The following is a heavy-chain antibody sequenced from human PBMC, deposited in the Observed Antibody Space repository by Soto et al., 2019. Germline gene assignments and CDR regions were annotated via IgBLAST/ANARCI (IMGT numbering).Heavy chain of an antibody. CDR3: ATDGPSNSGNLYAFDI. D-gene: IGHD5-12*01. CDR2: VTPYKADT. Sequence: SLKVSCPASTYTLTRYGVTCVRQATGQGLEWLGRVTPYKADTNSAQNLQGRVTMATDTSTNTAYLELRSLRSDDTAVYFCATDGPSNSGNLYAFDIWGQGIMVTLSS. CDR1: TYTLTRYG. V-gene: IGHV1-18*04. J-gene: IGHJ3*02.